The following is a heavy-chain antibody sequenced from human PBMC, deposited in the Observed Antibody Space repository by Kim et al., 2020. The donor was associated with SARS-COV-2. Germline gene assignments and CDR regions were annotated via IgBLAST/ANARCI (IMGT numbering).Heavy chain of an antibody. CDR1: GFTFSSYA. D-gene: IGHD3-9*01. V-gene: IGHV3-23*01. CDR2: ISGSGGST. J-gene: IGHJ2*01. CDR3: AKDRVREVLRYFDWLTNSPSGFDL. Sequence: GGSLRLSCAASGFTFSSYAMSWVRQAPGKGLEWVSAISGSGGSTYYADSVKGRFTISRDNSKNTLYLQMNSLRAEDTAVYYCAKDRVREVLRYFDWLTNSPSGFDLWGRGTLVTVSS.